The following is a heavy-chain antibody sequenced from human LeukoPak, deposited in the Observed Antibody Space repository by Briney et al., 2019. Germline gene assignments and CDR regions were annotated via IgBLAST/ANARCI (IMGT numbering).Heavy chain of an antibody. D-gene: IGHD3-22*01. CDR1: GFTFSAYA. CDR3: TGHDYYDSSGYWPFDC. CDR2: IKSKTDGGTT. V-gene: IGHV3-15*01. J-gene: IGHJ4*02. Sequence: GGSLRLSCEASGFTFSAYAMTWVRQAPGKGLEWVGRIKSKTDGGTTDYAAPVKGRFTISRDDSKNTLYLQMNSLKTEDTAVYYCTGHDYYDSSGYWPFDCWGQGTLVTVSS.